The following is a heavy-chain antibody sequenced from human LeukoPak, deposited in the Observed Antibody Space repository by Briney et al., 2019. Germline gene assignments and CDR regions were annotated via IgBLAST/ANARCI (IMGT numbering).Heavy chain of an antibody. V-gene: IGHV4-59*02. J-gene: IGHJ4*02. CDR3: AKVGLGCSGGSCYSLIGRFDY. CDR2: IYNSGST. D-gene: IGHD2-15*01. CDR1: SGSVSSCF. Sequence: SETLSLTCTVSSGSVSSCFWSWIRQSPGKGLEWIGYIYNSGSTTYNPSLKSRVTISLDTSKNQFSLALTSVTAADTAVYYCAKVGLGCSGGSCYSLIGRFDYWGQGTLVTVSS.